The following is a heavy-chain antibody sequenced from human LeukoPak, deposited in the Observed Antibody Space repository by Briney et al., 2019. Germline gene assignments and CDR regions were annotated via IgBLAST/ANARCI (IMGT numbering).Heavy chain of an antibody. V-gene: IGHV3-23*01. D-gene: IGHD3-22*01. CDR2: ISGSGGST. CDR1: GFTVSSNY. J-gene: IGHJ2*01. Sequence: PGGSLRLSCAASGFTVSSNYMSWVRQAPGKGLEWVSAISGSGGSTYYADSVKGRFTISRDNSKNTLYLQMNSLRAEDTAVYYCAKRYYDSSGYPHWYFDLWGRGTLVTVSS. CDR3: AKRYYDSSGYPHWYFDL.